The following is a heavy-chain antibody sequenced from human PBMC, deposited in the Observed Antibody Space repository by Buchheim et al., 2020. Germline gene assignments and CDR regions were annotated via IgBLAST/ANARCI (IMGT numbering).Heavy chain of an antibody. CDR3: ATDPHYPSGSY. CDR2: ISESGGRT. V-gene: IGHV3-48*03. Sequence: EVFLVESGGGLVQPGGSLRLSCAASGFTFSGYEVNWVRQAPGKGLECIAYISESGGRTYYVDSVRGRFTISRDNAKNSLYMQMNSLRVEDTAVYYCATDPHYPSGSYWGRGTL. D-gene: IGHD3-10*01. CDR1: GFTFSGYE. J-gene: IGHJ1*01.